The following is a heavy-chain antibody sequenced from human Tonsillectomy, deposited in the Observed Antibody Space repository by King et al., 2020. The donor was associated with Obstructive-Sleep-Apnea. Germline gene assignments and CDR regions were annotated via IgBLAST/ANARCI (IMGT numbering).Heavy chain of an antibody. Sequence: QVQLVQSGAEVKKPGASVKVSCKASGYTFTNYDINWVRQATGQGLEWMGWMNPNSGNTGYAQKFQGRVTMTKNNSISTAYMELSSLRSEDTAVYYCARGRGYNYGWVWFDPWGQGTLVTVSS. CDR3: ARGRGYNYGWVWFDP. J-gene: IGHJ5*02. CDR2: MNPNSGNT. D-gene: IGHD5-18*01. V-gene: IGHV1-8*01. CDR1: GYTFTNYD.